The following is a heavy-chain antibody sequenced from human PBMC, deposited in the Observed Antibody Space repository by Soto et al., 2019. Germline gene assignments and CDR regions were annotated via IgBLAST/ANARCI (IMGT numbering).Heavy chain of an antibody. Sequence: ASVKVSCKASGGTFSSYTISWVRQAPGQGLEWMGRIIPILGIANYAQKFQGRVTITADKSTSTAYMELSSLRSEDTAVYYCARDFGVSVVPAAIAYYYMDVWGKGTTVTVSS. CDR3: ARDFGVSVVPAAIAYYYMDV. CDR2: IIPILGIA. CDR1: GGTFSSYT. J-gene: IGHJ6*03. D-gene: IGHD2-2*02. V-gene: IGHV1-69*04.